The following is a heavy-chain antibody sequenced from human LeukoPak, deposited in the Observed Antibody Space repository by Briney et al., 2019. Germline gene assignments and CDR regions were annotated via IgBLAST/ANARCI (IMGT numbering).Heavy chain of an antibody. V-gene: IGHV1-69*05. D-gene: IGHD2-2*01. CDR3: AGRQLSYCSSTSCYFDY. CDR2: IIPIFGTA. CDR1: GGTFSSYA. Sequence: ASGKVSCKASGGTFSSYAISWVRQAPGQGLEWMGGIIPIFGTANYAQKFQGRVTITTDESTSTAYMELSSLRSEDTAVYYCAGRQLSYCSSTSCYFDYWGQGTLVTVSS. J-gene: IGHJ4*02.